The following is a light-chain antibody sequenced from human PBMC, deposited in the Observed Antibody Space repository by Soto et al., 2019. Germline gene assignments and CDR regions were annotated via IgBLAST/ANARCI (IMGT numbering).Light chain of an antibody. CDR3: QQYLSLPLT. Sequence: DIQMTQSPSSLSASIGDRVTITCQASQGISKFLNWYQQKPGKAPKLLISVASNLEAGVPSRFSGGGSVTDFTFTISSLQAEDIATYYCQQYLSLPLTFGGGTKVEIK. J-gene: IGKJ4*01. V-gene: IGKV1-33*01. CDR2: VAS. CDR1: QGISKF.